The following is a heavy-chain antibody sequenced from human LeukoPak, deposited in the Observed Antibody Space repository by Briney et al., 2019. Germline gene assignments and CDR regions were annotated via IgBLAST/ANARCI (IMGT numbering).Heavy chain of an antibody. CDR3: ARARDYGDFDY. CDR2: IYYSGST. J-gene: IGHJ4*02. V-gene: IGHV4-39*07. D-gene: IGHD4-17*01. CDR1: GGSISSSSYY. Sequence: SETLSLTCTVSGGSISSSSYYWGWIRQPPGKGLEWIGSIYYSGSTYYNPSLKSRITISVDTSKNQFSLKLSSVTAADTAVYYCARARDYGDFDYWGQGTLVTVSS.